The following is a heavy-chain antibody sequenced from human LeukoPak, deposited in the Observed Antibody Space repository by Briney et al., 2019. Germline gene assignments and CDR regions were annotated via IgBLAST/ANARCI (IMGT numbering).Heavy chain of an antibody. D-gene: IGHD1-26*01. CDR2: MNPNSGNT. J-gene: IGHJ4*02. CDR3: ARSPQVGATSFDY. Sequence: ASVKVFCKASGYTFTSYDINWVRQATGQGLEWMGWMNPNSGNTGYAQKFQGRVTITRNTSISTAYMELSSLRSEDTAVYYCARSPQVGATSFDYWGQGTLVTVSS. CDR1: GYTFTSYD. V-gene: IGHV1-8*03.